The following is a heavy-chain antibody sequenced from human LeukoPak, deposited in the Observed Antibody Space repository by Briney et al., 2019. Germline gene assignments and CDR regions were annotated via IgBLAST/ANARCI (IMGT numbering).Heavy chain of an antibody. V-gene: IGHV4-4*07. Sequence: PSETLSLTCTVSGDSLSSYFWSWIRQPAGKGLEWIGRIYASGSTRYNPSLKSRVTMSVDTSKNQFSLKLTSVTAADTAVYFCARGLAAAYDYNWFDPWGQGTLVSVSS. CDR2: IYASGST. J-gene: IGHJ5*02. CDR3: ARGLAAAYDYNWFDP. D-gene: IGHD5-12*01. CDR1: GDSLSSYF.